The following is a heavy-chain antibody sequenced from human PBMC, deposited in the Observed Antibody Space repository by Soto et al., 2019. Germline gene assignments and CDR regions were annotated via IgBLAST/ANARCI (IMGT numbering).Heavy chain of an antibody. J-gene: IGHJ6*02. CDR3: ARDEKDYDFWSGYMPLGMDV. D-gene: IGHD3-3*01. V-gene: IGHV3-33*01. CDR1: GFTFSSYG. Sequence: SGGSLRLSCATSGFTFSSYGMHWVRQAPGKGLEWVAVIWYDGSNKYYADSVKGRFTISRDNSTNTLYLQMNSLRAEDTAVYYCARDEKDYDFWSGYMPLGMDVWGQGTTVTVSS. CDR2: IWYDGSNK.